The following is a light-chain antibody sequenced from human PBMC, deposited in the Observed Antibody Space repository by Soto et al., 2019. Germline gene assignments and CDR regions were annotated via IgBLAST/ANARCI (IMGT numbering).Light chain of an antibody. J-gene: IGKJ5*01. CDR2: AAS. CDR1: RGINIY. Sequence: DIQMTQSPSSLSASVGDRVTITCRASRGINIYLNWYQQKPGKAPKLVIYAASNLQSGVPSRFSGDGVGTHFTLTISSLQPEDFATYHCQQSHTSPYTCGQGTRLEMK. V-gene: IGKV1-39*01. CDR3: QQSHTSPYT.